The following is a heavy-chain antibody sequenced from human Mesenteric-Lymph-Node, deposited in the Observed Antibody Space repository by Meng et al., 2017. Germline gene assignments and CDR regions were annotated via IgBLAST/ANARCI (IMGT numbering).Heavy chain of an antibody. J-gene: IGHJ4*02. Sequence: GESLKISCKGSGYSFTSYWIGWVRQMPGKGLEWMGIIYPGDSDTRYSPSFQGQVTISADKSISTAYLQWSSLKASDTAMYYCARLGVYSSGGFVIYFDYWGQGTLVTVSS. CDR1: GYSFTSYW. V-gene: IGHV5-51*01. CDR2: IYPGDSDT. CDR3: ARLGVYSSGGFVIYFDY. D-gene: IGHD6-19*01.